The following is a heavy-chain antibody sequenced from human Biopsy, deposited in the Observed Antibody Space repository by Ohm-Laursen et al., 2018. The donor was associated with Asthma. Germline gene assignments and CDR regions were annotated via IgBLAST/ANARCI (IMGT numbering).Heavy chain of an antibody. CDR3: ARGQKSAGDRWFDP. V-gene: IGHV1-2*06. J-gene: IGHJ5*02. CDR2: INPNSGGT. D-gene: IGHD6-13*01. CDR1: GYTFIGCH. Sequence: PVKVSCKASGYTFIGCHIHWMRQAPGQGLEWMGRINPNSGGTNYAQKFQGRVTMTRDTSISTAYMEVSRLRSDDTAVYYCARGQKSAGDRWFDPWGQGTLVTASS.